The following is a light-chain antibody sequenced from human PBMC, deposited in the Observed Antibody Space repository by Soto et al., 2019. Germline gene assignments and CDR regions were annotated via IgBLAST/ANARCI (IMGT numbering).Light chain of an antibody. CDR2: EVT. J-gene: IGLJ2*01. CDR1: SSDVGDSDY. CDR3: SSFARGDNPHVL. Sequence: QSALTQPPSASGSPGQSVTISCTGTSSDVGDSDYVSWYQHHPGKAPKLILYEVTKRPAGVPDRFSGSKSGNTASLTVSGLQVDDESYYYCSSFARGDNPHVLFGGGTQLTVL. V-gene: IGLV2-8*01.